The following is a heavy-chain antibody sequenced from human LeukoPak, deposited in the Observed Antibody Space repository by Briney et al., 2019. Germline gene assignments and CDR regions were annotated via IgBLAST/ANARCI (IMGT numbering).Heavy chain of an antibody. CDR2: ISAYNGNT. CDR3: ARDQRWVVVVPDDAFDI. J-gene: IGHJ3*02. CDR1: GYTFTSYG. D-gene: IGHD2-2*01. Sequence: GASVKVSCNASGYTFTSYGISWVRQAPGQGLEWMGWISAYNGNTNYAQKLQGRVTMTTDTSTSTAYMELRSPRSDDTAVYYCARDQRWVVVVPDDAFDIWGQGTMVTVSS. V-gene: IGHV1-18*01.